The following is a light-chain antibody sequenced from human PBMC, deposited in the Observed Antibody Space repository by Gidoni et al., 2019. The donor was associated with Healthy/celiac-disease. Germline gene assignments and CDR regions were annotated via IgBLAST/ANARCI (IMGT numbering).Light chain of an antibody. V-gene: IGKV1-39*01. CDR3: QQSYSTPRDT. CDR1: QSISSY. Sequence: DIQMTQSPSSLSASVGDRVTIPCRASQSISSYLNWDQQKPGKAPKLLIYAASSLQSGVPSRFSGSGSGTDFTLTISSLQPEDFATYYCQQSYSTPRDTFGQGTKLEIK. J-gene: IGKJ2*01. CDR2: AAS.